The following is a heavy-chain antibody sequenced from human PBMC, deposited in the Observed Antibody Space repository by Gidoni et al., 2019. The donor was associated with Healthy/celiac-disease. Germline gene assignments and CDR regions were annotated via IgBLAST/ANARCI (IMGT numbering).Heavy chain of an antibody. J-gene: IGHJ6*03. CDR3: AREPSKNYYGSGSRYMDV. CDR1: GGSFSGYY. Sequence: QVQLQQWGAGLLKPSETLSLTCAVYGGSFSGYYWSWIRQPPGKGLEWIGEINHSGSTNYNPSLKSRVTISVDTSKNQFSLKLSSVTAADTAVYYCAREPSKNYYGSGSRYMDVWGKGTTVTVSS. CDR2: INHSGST. V-gene: IGHV4-34*01. D-gene: IGHD3-10*01.